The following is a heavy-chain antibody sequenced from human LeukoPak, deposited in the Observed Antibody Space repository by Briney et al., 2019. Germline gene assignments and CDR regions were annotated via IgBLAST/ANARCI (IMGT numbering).Heavy chain of an antibody. D-gene: IGHD1-1*01. CDR3: ARDPPLITTTGSRYFQH. Sequence: GGSLRLSCAASGFTFSSYSMNWVRQAPGKGLKWVSYISSSSSTIYYADSVKGRFTISRDNAKNSLYLQMNSLRAEDTAVYYCARDPPLITTTGSRYFQHWGQGTLVTVSS. V-gene: IGHV3-48*04. J-gene: IGHJ1*01. CDR1: GFTFSSYS. CDR2: ISSSSSTI.